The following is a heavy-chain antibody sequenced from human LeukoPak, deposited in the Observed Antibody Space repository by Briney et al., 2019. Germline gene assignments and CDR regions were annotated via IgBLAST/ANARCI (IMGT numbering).Heavy chain of an antibody. Sequence: SVKVSCKASGGTFSSYAISWVRQAPGQGLEWMGRIIPILGIANYAQKFRGRVTITADKSTSTAYMELSSLRSEDTAVYYCARDKRYSSSWYGEGFDYWGQGTLVTVSS. CDR3: ARDKRYSSSWYGEGFDY. V-gene: IGHV1-69*04. CDR1: GGTFSSYA. D-gene: IGHD6-13*01. CDR2: IIPILGIA. J-gene: IGHJ4*02.